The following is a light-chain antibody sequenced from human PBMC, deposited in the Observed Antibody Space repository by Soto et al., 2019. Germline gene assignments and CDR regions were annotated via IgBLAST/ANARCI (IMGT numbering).Light chain of an antibody. Sequence: SYELTQPPSVSVAPGKTARITCGGNNIGSKNVHWYQQKPGQAPVLVIYYDTDRPSGIPERFSGSNSGHTATLTINRVEAGDEADYFCQVWHSSSDHRVVFGGGTKVTVL. J-gene: IGLJ2*01. CDR1: NIGSKN. CDR2: YDT. CDR3: QVWHSSSDHRVV. V-gene: IGLV3-21*04.